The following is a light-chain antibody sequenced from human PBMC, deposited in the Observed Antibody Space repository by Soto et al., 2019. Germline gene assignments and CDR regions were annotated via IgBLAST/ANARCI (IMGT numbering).Light chain of an antibody. CDR3: CSFAGGTNLV. CDR2: EVT. V-gene: IGLV2-8*01. J-gene: IGLJ1*01. CDR1: RRGIGGYDF. Sequence: QSVLIQPPSASGSPGQSVTISCTGTRRGIGGYDFVSWYQQHPGKAPKLLISEVTKRPSGVPDRFSGSKSGNTASLTISGLQSDDEADYYCCSFAGGTNLVFGTGTKVTVL.